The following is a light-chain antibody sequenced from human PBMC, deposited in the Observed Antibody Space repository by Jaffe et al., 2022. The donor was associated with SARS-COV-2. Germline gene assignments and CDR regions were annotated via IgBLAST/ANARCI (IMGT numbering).Light chain of an antibody. CDR3: QQRSNWPPIFT. J-gene: IGKJ3*01. CDR2: DAS. CDR1: QSVTNF. V-gene: IGKV3-11*01. Sequence: EIVLTQSPATLSLSPGERATLSCRASQSVTNFLAWYQQKPGQAPRLLIYDASHRATGIPARFSGSGSGTDFTLTISSLEPEDFAVYYCQQRSNWPPIFTFGPGTKVDIK.